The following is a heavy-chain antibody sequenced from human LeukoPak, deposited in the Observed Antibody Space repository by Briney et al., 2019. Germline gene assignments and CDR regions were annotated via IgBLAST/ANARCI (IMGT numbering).Heavy chain of an antibody. CDR1: GFTFSSYS. D-gene: IGHD6-6*01. Sequence: GGSLRLSCAASGFTFSSYSMNWVRQAPGKGLEWVSSISSSSSYIYYADSVKGRFTTSRDNAKNSLYLQMNSLRAEDTAVYYCAVSGAGSSSGWFDPWGQGTLVTVSS. CDR2: ISSSSSYI. CDR3: AVSGAGSSSGWFDP. V-gene: IGHV3-21*01. J-gene: IGHJ5*02.